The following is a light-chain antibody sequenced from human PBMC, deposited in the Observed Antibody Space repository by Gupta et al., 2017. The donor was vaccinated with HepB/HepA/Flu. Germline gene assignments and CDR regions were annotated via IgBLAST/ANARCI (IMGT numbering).Light chain of an antibody. CDR3: QQFNSYPIT. J-gene: IGKJ5*01. V-gene: IGKV1-9*01. Sequence: DIQLTQSPSFLSASVGDRVTITCRASQDINSYLIWYQKKPGKAPNLLIYTASTLQGGVPSRFSGSGSGTEFTLTISSLQPEDFATYYCQQFNSYPITFGQGTRLDIK. CDR1: QDINSY. CDR2: TAS.